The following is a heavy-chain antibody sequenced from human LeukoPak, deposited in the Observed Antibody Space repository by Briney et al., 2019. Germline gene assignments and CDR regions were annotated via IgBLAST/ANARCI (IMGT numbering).Heavy chain of an antibody. V-gene: IGHV3-64*02. CDR3: ARSVFRYGSYYFDY. D-gene: IGHD1-14*01. CDR1: GFTFSSYA. Sequence: GGSLRLSCAASGFTFSSYAMHWVRQALGKGLEYVSAISTNGGSTYYADSVKGRFTISRDNSKNTLYLQMGSLRADDMAVYYCARSVFRYGSYYFDYWGQGTLVTVSS. CDR2: ISTNGGST. J-gene: IGHJ4*02.